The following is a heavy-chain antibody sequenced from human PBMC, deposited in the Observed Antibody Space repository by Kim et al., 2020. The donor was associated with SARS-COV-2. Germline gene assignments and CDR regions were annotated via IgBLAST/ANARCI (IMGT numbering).Heavy chain of an antibody. CDR3: AKEEGSGYSSGWTYYYYGMDV. V-gene: IGHV3-30*18. CDR1: GFTFSSYG. J-gene: IGHJ6*02. Sequence: GGSLRLSCAASGFTFSSYGMHWVRQAPGKGLEWVAVISYDGSNKYYADSVKGRFTTSRDNSKNTLYLQMNSLRAEDTAVYYCAKEEGSGYSSGWTYYYYGMDVWGQGTTVTFSS. D-gene: IGHD6-19*01. CDR2: ISYDGSNK.